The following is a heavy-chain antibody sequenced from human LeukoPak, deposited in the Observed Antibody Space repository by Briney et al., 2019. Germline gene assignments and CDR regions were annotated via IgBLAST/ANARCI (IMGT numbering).Heavy chain of an antibody. CDR1: GYTFSSYG. Sequence: ASVKVSCKASGYTFSSYGISWVRQAPGQGLEWMGWISGYNDNTNYAQKFQGRVTMTTDTSTSTAYMELRSLRSDDTAVYYCAKSPQAYYYDSSGYYHHFDYWGQGTLVAVSS. J-gene: IGHJ4*02. CDR2: ISGYNDNT. CDR3: AKSPQAYYYDSSGYYHHFDY. V-gene: IGHV1-18*01. D-gene: IGHD3-22*01.